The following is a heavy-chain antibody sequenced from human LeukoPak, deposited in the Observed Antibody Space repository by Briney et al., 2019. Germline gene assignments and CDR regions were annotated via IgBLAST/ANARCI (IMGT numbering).Heavy chain of an antibody. CDR1: GYTFTGYY. V-gene: IGHV1-2*02. Sequence: ASVKVSGKASGYTFTGYYIHWVRQAPGQGLEWMGWIKPNSDDTNYAQKFQGRVTMTRDTSISTAYMELSSLRSDDTAVYYCARDMEGYCWSTSCRFDSWGQGTLLTVSP. CDR3: ARDMEGYCWSTSCRFDS. CDR2: IKPNSDDT. J-gene: IGHJ4*02. D-gene: IGHD2-2*01.